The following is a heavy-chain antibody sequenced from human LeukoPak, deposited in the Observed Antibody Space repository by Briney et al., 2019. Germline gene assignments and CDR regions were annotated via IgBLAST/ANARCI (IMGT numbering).Heavy chain of an antibody. CDR2: ISYDGSNK. V-gene: IGHV3-30*03. CDR3: ASDYFLDY. D-gene: IGHD2/OR15-2a*01. J-gene: IGHJ4*02. Sequence: GGSLRLSCAASGFTFSSYGMHWVRQAPGKGLEWVAVISYDGSNKYYADSAKGRFTISRDNSMNTLYLQMNSLRADDTAVYYCASDYFLDYWGQGTLVTVSS. CDR1: GFTFSSYG.